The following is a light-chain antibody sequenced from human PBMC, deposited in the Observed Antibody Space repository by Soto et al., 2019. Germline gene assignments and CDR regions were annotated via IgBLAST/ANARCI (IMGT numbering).Light chain of an antibody. CDR1: RSDVGGYNY. CDR3: SAFAGSSTL. Sequence: QSALTQPPSASGSPGQSVTISCTGTRSDVGGYNYVSWYQQHPGEAPKLMIYEVNKRPSGVPDRFSGSKSGNTASLTVSGLQAEDEADYYCSAFAGSSTLFGGGTKLTVL. V-gene: IGLV2-8*01. J-gene: IGLJ2*01. CDR2: EVN.